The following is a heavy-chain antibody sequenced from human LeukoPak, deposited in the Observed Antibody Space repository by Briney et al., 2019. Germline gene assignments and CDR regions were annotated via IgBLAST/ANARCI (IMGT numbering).Heavy chain of an antibody. J-gene: IGHJ6*03. Sequence: SVKVSCKASGGTFSSYAISWVRQAPEQGLEWMGSIIPIFGTANYAQKFQGRVTITADKSTSTAYMELSSLRSEDTAVYYCAREGSGWYVPSYMDVWGKGTTVTVSS. D-gene: IGHD6-19*01. CDR3: AREGSGWYVPSYMDV. V-gene: IGHV1-69*06. CDR1: GGTFSSYA. CDR2: IIPIFGTA.